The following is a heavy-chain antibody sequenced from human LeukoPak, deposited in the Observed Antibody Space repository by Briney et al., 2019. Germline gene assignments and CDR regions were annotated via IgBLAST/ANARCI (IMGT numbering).Heavy chain of an antibody. CDR2: VYYSGST. J-gene: IGHJ4*02. Sequence: PSETLSLTCTVSGGSVSSGSYYWSWIRQPPGKGLEWIGYVYYSGSTNYNPSLKSRVTISVDTSKNLFSLKLSSVTAADTAVYYCARDRGGIHYFDLRGQGTLLTVSS. V-gene: IGHV4-61*03. CDR3: ARDRGGIHYFDL. D-gene: IGHD3-10*01. CDR1: GGSVSSGSYY.